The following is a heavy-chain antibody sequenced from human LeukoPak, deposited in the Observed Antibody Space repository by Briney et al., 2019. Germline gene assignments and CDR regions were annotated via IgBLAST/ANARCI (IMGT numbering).Heavy chain of an antibody. CDR2: IYYSGTT. CDR3: AKGAGGFSHYNWFDP. Sequence: SETLSLTCTVSGGSISSSPYYWGWIRQPPGKGLEWIGSIYYSGTTHYNPSLESRVTISVDTSKNQFSLKLASVTAADTAIYYCAKGAGGFSHYNWFDPWGQGTLVTVSS. V-gene: IGHV4-39*07. CDR1: GGSISSSPYY. D-gene: IGHD1-14*01. J-gene: IGHJ5*02.